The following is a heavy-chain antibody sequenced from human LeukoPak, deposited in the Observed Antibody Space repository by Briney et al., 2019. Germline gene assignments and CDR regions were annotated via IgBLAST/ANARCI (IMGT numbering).Heavy chain of an antibody. CDR2: IYYSGST. Sequence: PSETLSLTCTVSGGSISSYYWSWIRQPPGKGLEWIGYIYYSGSTNYNPSLKSRVTISVDTSKNQFSLKLSSVTAADTAVYYCARAMEIDYYDSSGYYWAFDYWGQGTLVTVSS. J-gene: IGHJ4*02. CDR3: ARAMEIDYYDSSGYYWAFDY. CDR1: GGSISSYY. V-gene: IGHV4-59*08. D-gene: IGHD3-22*01.